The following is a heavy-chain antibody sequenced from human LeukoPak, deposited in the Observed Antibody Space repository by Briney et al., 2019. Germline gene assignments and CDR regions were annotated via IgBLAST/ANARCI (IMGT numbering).Heavy chain of an antibody. CDR2: INTDGSST. Sequence: PGGSLRLSCAASGVTFSNYWMHWVRQAPGKGLVWVSFINTDGSSTSYADSVKGRFTISRDSAKNTLYLQMNSLRAGDAAVYYCAREGYDSCVDVWGQGTTVTVSS. CDR3: AREGYDSCVDV. J-gene: IGHJ6*02. D-gene: IGHD3-3*01. V-gene: IGHV3-74*01. CDR1: GVTFSNYW.